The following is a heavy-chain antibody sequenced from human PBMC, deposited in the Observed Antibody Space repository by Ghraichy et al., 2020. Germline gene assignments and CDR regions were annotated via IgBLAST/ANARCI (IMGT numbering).Heavy chain of an antibody. Sequence: SQTLSLTCAISGDSVSSNSAAWNWIRQSPSRGLEWLGRTYYRSKWYNDYAVSVKSRITINPDTSKNQFSLQLNSVTPEDTAVYYCARALGSSGYHEMVADYYYGMDVWGQGTTVTVSS. J-gene: IGHJ6*02. D-gene: IGHD3-22*01. CDR2: TYYRSKWYN. CDR1: GDSVSSNSAA. V-gene: IGHV6-1*01. CDR3: ARALGSSGYHEMVADYYYGMDV.